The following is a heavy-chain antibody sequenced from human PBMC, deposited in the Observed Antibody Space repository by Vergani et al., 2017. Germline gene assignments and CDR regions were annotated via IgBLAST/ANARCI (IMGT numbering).Heavy chain of an antibody. CDR1: GFTFSSYD. CDR3: ARGGVWFGELFLIDY. D-gene: IGHD3-10*01. V-gene: IGHV3-13*01. CDR2: IGTAGDT. Sequence: EVQLVESGGGLVQPGGSLRLSCAASGFTFSSYDMHWVRQATGKGLEWVSAIGTAGDTYYPGSVKGRFTISRENAKNSLYLQMNSLRAGDTAVYYCARGGVWFGELFLIDYWGQGTLVTVSS. J-gene: IGHJ4*02.